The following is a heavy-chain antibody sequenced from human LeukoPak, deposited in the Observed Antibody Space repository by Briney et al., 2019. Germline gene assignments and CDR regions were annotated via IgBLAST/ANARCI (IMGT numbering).Heavy chain of an antibody. V-gene: IGHV1-46*01. CDR3: SGAILTGYYPHLDY. CDR2: INPSGGST. Sequence: GASVKVSCKASGYTFTSYYMHWVRQAPGQGLEWMGIINPSGGSTSYAQKFQGGVTMTRDTSTSTVYMELSSLRSEDTAVYYSSGAILTGYYPHLDYWGQGTLVTVSS. D-gene: IGHD3-9*01. J-gene: IGHJ4*02. CDR1: GYTFTSYY.